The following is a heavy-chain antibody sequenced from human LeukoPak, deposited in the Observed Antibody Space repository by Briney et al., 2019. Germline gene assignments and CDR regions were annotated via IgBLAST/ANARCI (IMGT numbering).Heavy chain of an antibody. CDR2: IYHSGST. CDR3: ARAGACSSTSCYNKGWFDP. V-gene: IGHV4-4*02. J-gene: IGHJ5*02. Sequence: SETLSLTCTVSGGSISSSNWWSWVRQPPGKGLEWIGEIYHSGSTNYNPSLKSRVTISVDKSKNQFSLKLSSVTAADTAVYYCARAGACSSTSCYNKGWFDPWGQGTLVTVSS. CDR1: GGSISSSNW. D-gene: IGHD2-2*02.